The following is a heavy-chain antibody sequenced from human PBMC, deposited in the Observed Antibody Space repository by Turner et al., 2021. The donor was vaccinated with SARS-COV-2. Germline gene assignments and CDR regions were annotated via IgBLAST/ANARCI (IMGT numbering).Heavy chain of an antibody. Sequence: EVQLVESGGGLVQPGESLRLSCAASGLTVSSNYMSWVRQAPGKGLEWVSVIYSGGSTYYADSVKGRFTISRDNSKNTLYLKMNSLRAEDTAVYYCAREVSGSSNTGVHFDSWGQGTPVTVSS. V-gene: IGHV3-66*01. J-gene: IGHJ4*02. CDR1: GLTVSSNY. CDR3: AREVSGSSNTGVHFDS. CDR2: IYSGGST. D-gene: IGHD3-10*01.